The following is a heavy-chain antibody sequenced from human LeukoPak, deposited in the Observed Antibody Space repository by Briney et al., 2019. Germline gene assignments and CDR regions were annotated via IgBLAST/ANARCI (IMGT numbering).Heavy chain of an antibody. V-gene: IGHV3-23*01. J-gene: IGHJ4*02. Sequence: GGSLRLSCAASGFTFSSYAMSWVRQAPGKGLEWVSAISGSGGSTYYADSVKGRFTISRDNSKNTLYLQVNSLRAEDTAVYYCAKDLASVVVPAAAPFDYWGQGTLVTVSS. CDR2: ISGSGGST. CDR1: GFTFSSYA. D-gene: IGHD2-2*01. CDR3: AKDLASVVVPAAAPFDY.